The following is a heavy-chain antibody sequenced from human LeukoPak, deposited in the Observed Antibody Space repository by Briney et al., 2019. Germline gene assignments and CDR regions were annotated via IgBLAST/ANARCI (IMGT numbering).Heavy chain of an antibody. D-gene: IGHD3-10*01. J-gene: IGHJ5*02. Sequence: PGRSLRLSCAASGFTFSSYAMHWVRQAPGKGLEWVAVISYDGSNKYYADSVKGRFTISRDNSKNTLYLQMNSLRAEDTAVYYCARDTGGIITMVRGVLFGPWGQGTLVTVSS. CDR3: ARDTGGIITMVRGVLFGP. CDR2: ISYDGSNK. V-gene: IGHV3-30-3*01. CDR1: GFTFSSYA.